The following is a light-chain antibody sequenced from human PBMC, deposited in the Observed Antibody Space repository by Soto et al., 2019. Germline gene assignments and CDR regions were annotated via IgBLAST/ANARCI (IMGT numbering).Light chain of an antibody. J-gene: IGLJ2*01. Sequence: QAVVTQPPSASGTPGQRVTISCSGSGSSIGTNTVNWYRQLPGTAPKLLIYGDNQRPSGVPDRFSGSKSGTSASLAISGLQSEEEADYYCAAWDGRLNNVLFGGGTKLTVL. CDR3: AAWDGRLNNVL. CDR1: GSSIGTNT. CDR2: GDN. V-gene: IGLV1-44*01.